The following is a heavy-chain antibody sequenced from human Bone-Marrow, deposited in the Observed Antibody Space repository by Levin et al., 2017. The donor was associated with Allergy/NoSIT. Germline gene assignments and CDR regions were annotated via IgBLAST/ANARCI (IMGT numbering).Heavy chain of an antibody. CDR1: GFTFSSYA. CDR2: ISGSGGST. J-gene: IGHJ3*02. Sequence: GGSLRLSCAASGFTFSSYAMSWVRQAPGKGLEWVSAISGSGGSTYYADSVKGRFTISRDNSKNTLYLQMNSLRAEDTAVYYCAKELTSLQQLVLFDAFDIWGQGTMVTVSS. CDR3: AKELTSLQQLVLFDAFDI. D-gene: IGHD6-13*01. V-gene: IGHV3-23*01.